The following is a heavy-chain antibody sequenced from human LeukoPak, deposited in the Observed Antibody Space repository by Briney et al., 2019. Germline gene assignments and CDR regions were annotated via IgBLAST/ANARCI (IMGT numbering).Heavy chain of an antibody. Sequence: PGGSVRLSFAASGFTFTGHTMTWLRQDPEKGLEWVSIIGGRDDRTYYADSVKGRFTISRDNSKNILYLQMNSLRAEDTAVYYCAKDPNPFYDFWSGYKWGQGTLVTVSS. J-gene: IGHJ4*02. CDR3: AKDPNPFYDFWSGYK. CDR2: IGGRDDRT. CDR1: GFTFTGHT. V-gene: IGHV3-23*01. D-gene: IGHD3-3*01.